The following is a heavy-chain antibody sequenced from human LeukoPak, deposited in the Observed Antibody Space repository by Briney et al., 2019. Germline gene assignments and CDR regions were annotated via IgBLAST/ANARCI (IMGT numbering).Heavy chain of an antibody. Sequence: PSETLSLTCTVSGGSISSSSYYWGWIRQPPGKGLEWIGYIYYSGSTNYNPSLKSRVTISVDTSKNQFSLKLSSVTAADTAVYYCARGRPQRYWGQGTLVTVSS. D-gene: IGHD1-1*01. J-gene: IGHJ4*02. CDR1: GGSISSSSYY. CDR2: IYYSGST. V-gene: IGHV4-61*05. CDR3: ARGRPQRY.